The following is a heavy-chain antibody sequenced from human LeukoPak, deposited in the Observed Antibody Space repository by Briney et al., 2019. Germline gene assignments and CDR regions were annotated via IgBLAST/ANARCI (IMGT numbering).Heavy chain of an antibody. CDR2: IKSKTDGETT. J-gene: IGHJ6*02. CDR3: TTEPPWDV. V-gene: IGHV3-15*01. Sequence: GGSLRLSCAASGFTFTNAWMRWVRQAPGKGLEWVGRIKSKTDGETTDYAATVKGRFTISRDDSKTTLYLQMNSLKTEDTAVYYCTTEPPWDVWGQGTTVTVSS. CDR1: GFTFTNAW.